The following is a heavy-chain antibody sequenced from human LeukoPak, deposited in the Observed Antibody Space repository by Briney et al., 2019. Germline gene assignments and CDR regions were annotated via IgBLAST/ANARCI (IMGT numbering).Heavy chain of an antibody. CDR1: GFTFSNYW. CDR3: ARAHYYDSSGLDF. V-gene: IGHV3-7*01. Sequence: GGSLRLSCAASGFTFSNYWMTWVRQAPGKGLEWVANIKQDGSEKYYVDSVKGRFTISRDNAKNSLYVQMNSLRAEDTAVYYCARAHYYDSSGLDFWGQGTLVTVSS. CDR2: IKQDGSEK. J-gene: IGHJ4*02. D-gene: IGHD3-22*01.